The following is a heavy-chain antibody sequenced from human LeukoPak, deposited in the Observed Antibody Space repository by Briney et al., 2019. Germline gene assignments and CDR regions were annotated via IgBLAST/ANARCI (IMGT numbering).Heavy chain of an antibody. V-gene: IGHV4-34*01. CDR3: ARGLIVPAAIRVPKFDP. J-gene: IGHJ5*02. CDR1: GGSFSGYY. D-gene: IGHD2-2*02. CDR2: INHSGST. Sequence: SETLSFTCAVYGGSFSGYYWSWIRQPPGKGLEWIGEINHSGSTNYNPSLKSRVTISVDTSKNQFSLKLSSVTAADTAVYCCARGLIVPAAIRVPKFDPWGQGTLVTVSS.